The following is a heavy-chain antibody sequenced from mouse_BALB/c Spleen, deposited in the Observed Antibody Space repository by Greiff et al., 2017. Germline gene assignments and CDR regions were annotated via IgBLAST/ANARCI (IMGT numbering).Heavy chain of an antibody. CDR2: IWGDGST. D-gene: IGHD2-1*01. Sequence: QVQLQQSGPGLVAPSQSLSITCTVSGFSLTGYGVNWVRQPPGKGLEWLGMIWGDGSTDYNSALKSRLSISKDNSKSQVFLKMNSLQTDDTARYYCAREEGYGNYFDYWGQGTTLTVSS. J-gene: IGHJ2*01. CDR1: GFSLTGYG. V-gene: IGHV2-6-7*01. CDR3: AREEGYGNYFDY.